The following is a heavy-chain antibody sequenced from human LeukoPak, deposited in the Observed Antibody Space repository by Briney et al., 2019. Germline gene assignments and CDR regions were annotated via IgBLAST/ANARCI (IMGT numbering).Heavy chain of an antibody. V-gene: IGHV1-18*01. D-gene: IGHD3-10*01. CDR2: ISAYNGNT. CDR3: AGQKGSRGAFDI. Sequence: ASVKVSCKASGYTFTSYGISWVRQAPGQGLEWMGWISAYNGNTNYAQKLQGRVTMTTDTSTSTAHMELRSLRSDDTAVYYCAGQKGSRGAFDIWGQGTMVTVSS. J-gene: IGHJ3*02. CDR1: GYTFTSYG.